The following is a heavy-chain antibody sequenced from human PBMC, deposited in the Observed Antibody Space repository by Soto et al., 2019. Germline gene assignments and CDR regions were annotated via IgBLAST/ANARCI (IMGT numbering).Heavy chain of an antibody. V-gene: IGHV6-1*01. CDR2: TYYKSKWNN. CDR3: TGITWFRGMDV. Sequence: QTLSLTCAISGDSVSSNSAGWNWIRQSPSRGLEWLGRTYYKSKWNNDYALSVKSRITINPDTSKNQFSLHLYSVTPEDTAVYYCTGITWFRGMDVWGQGTPVTVSS. CDR1: GDSVSSNSAG. J-gene: IGHJ6*02. D-gene: IGHD3-10*01.